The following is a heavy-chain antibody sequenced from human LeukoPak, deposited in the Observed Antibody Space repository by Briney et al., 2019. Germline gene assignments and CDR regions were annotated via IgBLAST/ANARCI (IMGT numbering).Heavy chain of an antibody. CDR2: INPNSDFT. CDR3: ARAISGGSPITASDY. D-gene: IGHD2-15*01. CDR1: GYTLTDYY. Sequence: ASVKVSCKASGYTLTDYYMHWVRQAPGQGLEWMGWINPNSDFTNFAQNFQGRVTMTSDTSISTAYMELSRLRSDDTAVYYCARAISGGSPITASDYWGQGTLVTVSS. J-gene: IGHJ4*02. V-gene: IGHV1-2*02.